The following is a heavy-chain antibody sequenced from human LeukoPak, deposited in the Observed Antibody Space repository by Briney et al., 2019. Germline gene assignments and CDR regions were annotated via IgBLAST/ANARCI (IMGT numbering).Heavy chain of an antibody. V-gene: IGHV4-59*08. J-gene: IGHJ3*02. CDR1: NGSISSHY. CDR3: ARPHSSGWYGVYDI. Sequence: ETLSLTSTVSNGSISSHYGSWIRQPPGKGLEWIGHFAYSGTTSYNASLKGRVTISVDTSKNQFSLTLTSVTAADTAVYYCARPHSSGWYGVYDIWGQGTMVTVSS. D-gene: IGHD6-19*01. CDR2: FAYSGTT.